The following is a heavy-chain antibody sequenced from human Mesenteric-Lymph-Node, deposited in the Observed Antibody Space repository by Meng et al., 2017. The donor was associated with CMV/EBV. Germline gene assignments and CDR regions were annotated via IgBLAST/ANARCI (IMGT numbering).Heavy chain of an antibody. J-gene: IGHJ6*02. CDR2: ISGSGGST. CDR1: GFSFNSYA. D-gene: IGHD3-3*01. Sequence: GESLKISCAASGFSFNSYAMSWVRQAAGKGLEWVSGISGSGGSTYYADSVKGRFTISRDNVRQSLHLQMNSLRAEDTAVYYCVRGGSRAITNFGVLITGELGGYYDMDVWGQGTTVTVSS. V-gene: IGHV3-23*01. CDR3: VRGGSRAITNFGVLITGELGGYYDMDV.